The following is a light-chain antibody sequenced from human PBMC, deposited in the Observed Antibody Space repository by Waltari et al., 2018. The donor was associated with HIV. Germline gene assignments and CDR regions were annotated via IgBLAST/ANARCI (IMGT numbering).Light chain of an antibody. CDR1: QSVLASSANQHY. CDR3: QQYFLTPLT. Sequence: DIVMTQSPDSLAVSLGERATINCTSSQSVLASSANQHYLAWYQQRPGQPPTLLIYLASSRESGVPDRFSGSGSGTDFALTISSLQAEDVAVYYCQQYFLTPLTFGQGTKVEI. J-gene: IGKJ1*01. V-gene: IGKV4-1*01. CDR2: LAS.